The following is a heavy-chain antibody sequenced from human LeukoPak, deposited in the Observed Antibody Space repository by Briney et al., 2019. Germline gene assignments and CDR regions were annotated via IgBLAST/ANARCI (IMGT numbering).Heavy chain of an antibody. Sequence: SGPALVKPTQTLTLTCTFSGFSLGTSGMCVSWIRQLPGKALEWLARIDWDDDKYYSTSLQTRLTISKDTSKNQVVLTMTNMDPVDTATYYCARAFPTVTTFDYWGQGTLVTVSS. CDR2: IDWDDDK. CDR1: GFSLGTSGMC. V-gene: IGHV2-70*11. D-gene: IGHD4-17*01. CDR3: ARAFPTVTTFDY. J-gene: IGHJ4*02.